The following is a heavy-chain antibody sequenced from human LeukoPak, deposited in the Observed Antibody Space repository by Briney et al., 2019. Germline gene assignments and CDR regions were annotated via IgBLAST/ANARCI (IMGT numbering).Heavy chain of an antibody. CDR1: GFTFSSYG. CDR3: AKSLGIAAAGIDY. J-gene: IGHJ4*02. CDR2: IRYDGSNK. D-gene: IGHD6-13*01. Sequence: GGSLRLSCAASGFTFSSYGMHWVRQAPGKGLEWVAFIRYDGSNKYYADSVKGRFTIPRDNSKNTLYLQMNSLRAEDTTVYYCAKSLGIAAAGIDYWGQGTLVTVSS. V-gene: IGHV3-30*02.